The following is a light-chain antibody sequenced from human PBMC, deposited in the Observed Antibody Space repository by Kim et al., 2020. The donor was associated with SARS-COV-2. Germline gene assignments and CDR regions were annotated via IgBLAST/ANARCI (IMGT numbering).Light chain of an antibody. Sequence: QSVLTQPPSVSGAPGQRVTISCPGSSSNLGAGYDVNWYQQLPGTVPKLLIHANSNRPSGVPGRFSGSKSGSSASLAITGLQAEDETDYYCQSYDSSLSGYVFGTGTKVTDL. V-gene: IGLV1-40*01. CDR2: ANS. CDR1: SSNLGAGYD. CDR3: QSYDSSLSGYV. J-gene: IGLJ1*01.